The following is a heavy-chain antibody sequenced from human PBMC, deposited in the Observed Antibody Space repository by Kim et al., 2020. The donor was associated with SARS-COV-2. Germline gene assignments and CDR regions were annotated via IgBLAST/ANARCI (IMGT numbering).Heavy chain of an antibody. V-gene: IGHV3-33*01. D-gene: IGHD4-17*01. Sequence: YYADSVKGQFTISRDNSKNTLYLQMNSLRAEDTAVYYCARASYGDLDFDYWGQGTLVTVSS. CDR3: ARASYGDLDFDY. J-gene: IGHJ4*02.